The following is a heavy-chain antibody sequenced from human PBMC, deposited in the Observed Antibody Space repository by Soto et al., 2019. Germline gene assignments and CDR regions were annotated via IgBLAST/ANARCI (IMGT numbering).Heavy chain of an antibody. CDR1: GYSFTSYW. Sequence: EVQLVQSGAEVKKPGESLRISCKGSGYSFTSYWISWVRQMPGKGLEWMGRIDPSDSYTNYSPSFQGHVTISADKSISTAYLQWSSLKASDTAMYYCARIRYYDSSGYYSRFDYWGQGTLVTVSS. D-gene: IGHD3-22*01. V-gene: IGHV5-10-1*03. CDR2: IDPSDSYT. J-gene: IGHJ4*02. CDR3: ARIRYYDSSGYYSRFDY.